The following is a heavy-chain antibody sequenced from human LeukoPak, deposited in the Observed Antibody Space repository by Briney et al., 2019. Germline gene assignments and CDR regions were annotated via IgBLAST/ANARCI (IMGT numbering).Heavy chain of an antibody. J-gene: IGHJ4*02. CDR2: INPSGGST. Sequence: ASVKVSCKASGYTFTSYYMHWVRQAPGQGLEWMGIINPSGGSTSYAQKFQGRVTMTRDTSTSTVYMELSRPRSGDTAVYYCARDKYYYGSGTFYSSAVFDYWGQGTLVAVSS. CDR1: GYTFTSYY. CDR3: ARDKYYYGSGTFYSSAVFDY. V-gene: IGHV1-46*01. D-gene: IGHD3-10*01.